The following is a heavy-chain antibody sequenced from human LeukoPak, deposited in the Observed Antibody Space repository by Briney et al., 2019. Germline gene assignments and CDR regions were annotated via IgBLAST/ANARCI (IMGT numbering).Heavy chain of an antibody. Sequence: SETLSLTCTVSGGSISSSSYYWGWIRQPPGKGLEWIGSIYYSGSTYYNPSLKSRVTISVDTSKNQFSLKLSSVTAADTAVYYCARDSGSYLDYWGQGTLVTVSS. CDR1: GGSISSSSYY. V-gene: IGHV4-39*07. D-gene: IGHD1-26*01. J-gene: IGHJ4*02. CDR3: ARDSGSYLDY. CDR2: IYYSGST.